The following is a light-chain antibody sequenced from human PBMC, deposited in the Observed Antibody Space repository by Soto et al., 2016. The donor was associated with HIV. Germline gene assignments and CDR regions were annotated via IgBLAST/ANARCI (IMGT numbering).Light chain of an antibody. Sequence: SSELTQDPAVSVALGQTVRITCQGDSLRIYYATWYQQKPGQAPVLVVYGRDHRPSWIPDRFSGSSSGNTASLTITGAQAEDEADYYCNSRDTGDNYVVFGGGTKPDRP. V-gene: IGLV3-19*01. CDR1: SLRIYY. CDR3: NSRDTGDNYVV. J-gene: IGLJ2*01. CDR2: GRD.